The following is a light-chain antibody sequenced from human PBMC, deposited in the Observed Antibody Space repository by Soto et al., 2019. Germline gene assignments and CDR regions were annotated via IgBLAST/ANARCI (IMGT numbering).Light chain of an antibody. CDR3: QQYGSSPFT. CDR2: GAS. V-gene: IGKV3-20*01. Sequence: EIVLTQSPGTLSLSPGERATLSCRASQSVSSSYLAWYQQKPGQAPRLLIYGASSRATGIPDRFSGGGSGTDFTLTISRLEPEDFEVHYCQQYGSSPFTFGHGTQVDIX. J-gene: IGKJ3*01. CDR1: QSVSSSY.